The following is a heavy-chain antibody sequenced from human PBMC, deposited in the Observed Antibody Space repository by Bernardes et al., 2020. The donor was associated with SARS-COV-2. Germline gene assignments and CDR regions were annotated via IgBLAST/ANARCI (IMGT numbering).Heavy chain of an antibody. Sequence: GGSLRLSCAASGFTFSSYVMRWVRQAPGKGLEWVSSINENGDNTYYAGSVKGRFTVSRDNSKNTLFLQMNGLRAEDTAVHYCAKDGSGRQFYMDVWGKGTTVTVSS. J-gene: IGHJ6*03. CDR3: AKDGSGRQFYMDV. CDR1: GFTFSSYV. CDR2: INENGDNT. V-gene: IGHV3-23*01. D-gene: IGHD3-3*01.